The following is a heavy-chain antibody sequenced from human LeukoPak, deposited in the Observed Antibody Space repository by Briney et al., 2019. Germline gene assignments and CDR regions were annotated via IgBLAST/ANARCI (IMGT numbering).Heavy chain of an antibody. Sequence: GASVKVSCKASGGTLSSYAISWVRQAPGQGLEWMGGIIPIFGTANYAQKFQGRVTITTDESTSTAYMELSSLRSEDTAVYYCARSARGSYYYYMDVWGKGTTVTVSS. J-gene: IGHJ6*03. V-gene: IGHV1-69*05. CDR3: ARSARGSYYYYMDV. CDR1: GGTLSSYA. D-gene: IGHD3-16*01. CDR2: IIPIFGTA.